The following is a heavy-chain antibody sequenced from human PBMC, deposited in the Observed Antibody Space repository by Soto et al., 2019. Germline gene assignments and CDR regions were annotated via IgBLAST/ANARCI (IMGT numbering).Heavy chain of an antibody. Sequence: RPSVKVSCKASGYTFTSYYMHWVRQAPGQGLEWMGIINPSGGSTSYAQKFQGRGTMTRDTSTSTVYMELSSLKTEDTAVYYCTTDDLSTVYYYGMDVWGQGTTVTVSS. J-gene: IGHJ6*02. V-gene: IGHV1-46*01. CDR1: GYTFTSYY. CDR3: TTDDLSTVYYYGMDV. D-gene: IGHD4-17*01. CDR2: INPSGGST.